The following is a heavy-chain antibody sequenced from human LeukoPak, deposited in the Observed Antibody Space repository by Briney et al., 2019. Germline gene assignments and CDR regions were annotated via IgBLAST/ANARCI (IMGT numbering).Heavy chain of an antibody. Sequence: PSETLSLTCTVSGGSISSSTYYWGWIRQPPGKGLEWIGTIYYSGSTYYNPSLKSRVTISVDTSKNQFSLKLSSVTAADTAVYYYARRSGYSSAWVFDYWGQGTLVTVSS. V-gene: IGHV4-39*01. CDR1: GGSISSSTYY. J-gene: IGHJ4*02. CDR2: IYYSGST. D-gene: IGHD6-19*01. CDR3: ARRSGYSSAWVFDY.